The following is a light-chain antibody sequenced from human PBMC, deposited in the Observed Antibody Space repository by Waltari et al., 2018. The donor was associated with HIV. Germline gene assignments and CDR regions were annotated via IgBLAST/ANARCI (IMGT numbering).Light chain of an antibody. V-gene: IGLV3-21*02. CDR1: THLNKG. CDR3: QVWGSDNDHPV. J-gene: IGLJ3*02. CDR2: DDS. Sequence: YVLTQPPSVSVAPGQTARIHCGGDTHLNKGVHWYQHKPGQAPVLVVYDDSDRPSGIPDRFSGFNSENTATLTITRVEVGDEADYYCQVWGSDNDHPVFGGGTKVTVL.